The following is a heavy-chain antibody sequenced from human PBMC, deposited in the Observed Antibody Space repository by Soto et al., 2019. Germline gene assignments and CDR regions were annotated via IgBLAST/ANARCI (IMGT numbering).Heavy chain of an antibody. CDR3: ARGGEMATVGDY. J-gene: IGHJ4*02. Sequence: GGSLRLSCAASGFTVSSNYMSWVRQAPGKGLEWVSVIYSGGSTYYADSVKGRFTISRDNSKNTLYLQMNSLRAEDTAVYCCARGGEMATVGDYWGQGTLVTVSS. CDR2: IYSGGST. V-gene: IGHV3-66*01. D-gene: IGHD4-4*01. CDR1: GFTVSSNY.